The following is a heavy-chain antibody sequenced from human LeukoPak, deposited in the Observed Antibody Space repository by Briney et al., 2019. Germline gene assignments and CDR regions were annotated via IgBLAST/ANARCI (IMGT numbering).Heavy chain of an antibody. V-gene: IGHV4-34*01. CDR3: ARGGGYYYGSRSYCRFDP. CDR2: INHSGST. CDR1: GGSLSGYY. Sequence: SETLSLTCAVYGGSLSGYYWSWIRQPPGKGLEWIGEINHSGSTNYNPSLKSRVTISVDTSKNQFSLKLSSVTAADTAVYYCARGGGYYYGSRSYCRFDPWGQGTLVTVSS. D-gene: IGHD3-10*01. J-gene: IGHJ5*02.